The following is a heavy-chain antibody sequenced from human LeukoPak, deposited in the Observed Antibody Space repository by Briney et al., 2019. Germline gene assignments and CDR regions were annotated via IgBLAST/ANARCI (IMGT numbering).Heavy chain of an antibody. Sequence: ASVKVSCKASGYTFTSYYMHWVRQAPGQGLEWMGWINPNSGGTNYAQKFQGRVTMTRDTSISTAYMELSRLRSDDTAVYYCARPYYDILTGYLPIDYWGQGTLVTVSS. CDR1: GYTFTSYY. J-gene: IGHJ4*02. V-gene: IGHV1-2*02. CDR2: INPNSGGT. CDR3: ARPYYDILTGYLPIDY. D-gene: IGHD3-9*01.